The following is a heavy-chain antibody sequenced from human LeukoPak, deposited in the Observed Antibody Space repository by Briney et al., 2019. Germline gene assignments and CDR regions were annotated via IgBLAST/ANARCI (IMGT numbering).Heavy chain of an antibody. V-gene: IGHV4-59*12. D-gene: IGHD1-26*01. J-gene: IGHJ3*02. CDR3: ARDPWRELQHDAFDI. CDR1: GGSISSYY. CDR2: IYYSGST. Sequence: SETLSLTCTVSGGSISSYYWSWIRQPPGKGLEWIGYIYYSGSTNYNPSLKSRVTISVDTSKNQFSLKLSSVTAADTAVYYCARDPWRELQHDAFDIWGQGTMVTVSS.